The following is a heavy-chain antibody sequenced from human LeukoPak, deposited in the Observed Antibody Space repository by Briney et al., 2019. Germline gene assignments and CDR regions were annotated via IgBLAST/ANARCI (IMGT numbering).Heavy chain of an antibody. CDR1: GYTFTGYY. D-gene: IGHD2-2*01. V-gene: IGHV1-2*02. J-gene: IGHJ5*02. CDR2: INPNSGGT. CDR3: ARIWGSSTSCYDCWFDP. Sequence: ASVKVSCKASGYTFTGYYMHWVRQAPGRGLEWMGWINPNSGGTNYAQKFQGRVTMTRDTSISTAYMELSRLRSDDTAVYYCARIWGSSTSCYDCWFDPWGQGTLVTVSS.